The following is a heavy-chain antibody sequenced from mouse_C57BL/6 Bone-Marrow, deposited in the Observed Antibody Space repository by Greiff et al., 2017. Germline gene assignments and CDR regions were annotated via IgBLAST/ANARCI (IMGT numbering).Heavy chain of an antibody. J-gene: IGHJ3*01. V-gene: IGHV1-50*01. CDR1: GYTFTSYW. CDR3: VRAEFAY. CDR2: IDPSDCYT. Sequence: VQLQESGAELVKPGTSVKLSCKASGYTFTSYWMQWVKQRPGQGLEWIGEIDPSDCYTNYNPKFKGKATLTVDTSSSTAYMRLSSLTPEDSAVYYCVRAEFAYWGQGTLVTVSA.